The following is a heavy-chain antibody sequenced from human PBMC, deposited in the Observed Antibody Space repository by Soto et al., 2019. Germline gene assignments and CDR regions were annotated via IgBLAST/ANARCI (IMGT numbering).Heavy chain of an antibody. CDR2: ISDIAYT. Sequence: SETLSLTCTVSRGSIRHINNHYCSWFRLPPGKGLEWIGYISDIAYTSYNPSLKGRVSISVDTSKNQFSLTLTSVTAADTAVYYCARQGFGVLHGLVDVWGQGTTVTVS. V-gene: IGHV4-61*05. J-gene: IGHJ6*02. D-gene: IGHD3-10*01. CDR3: ARQGFGVLHGLVDV. CDR1: RGSIRHINNHY.